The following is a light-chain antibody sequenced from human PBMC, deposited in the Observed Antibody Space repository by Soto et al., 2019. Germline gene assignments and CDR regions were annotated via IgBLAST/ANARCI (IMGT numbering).Light chain of an antibody. V-gene: IGLV2-11*01. CDR1: GSDVGGYNY. CDR3: CSYAGSYTHVV. Sequence: QSALTQPRSVSGSPGQSVTISCTGTGSDVGGYNYVSWYQQHPGKAPKFMIYDVTKRPSGVPDRFSGSKSGNTASLTISGLQAEDEADYYCCSYAGSYTHVVFGGGTKLTVL. J-gene: IGLJ2*01. CDR2: DVT.